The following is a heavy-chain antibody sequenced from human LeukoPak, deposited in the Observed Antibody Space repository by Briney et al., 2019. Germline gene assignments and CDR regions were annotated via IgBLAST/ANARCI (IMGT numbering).Heavy chain of an antibody. V-gene: IGHV4-34*01. J-gene: IGHJ5*02. D-gene: IGHD6-13*01. CDR2: INHSGST. CDR1: GGSFSGYY. CDR3: ARHVRLYSSSWLYNWFDP. Sequence: SETLSLTCAVYGGSFSGYYWSWIRQPPGKGLEWIGEINHSGSTNYNPSLKSRVTISVDTSKNQFSLKLSSVTAADTAVYYCARHVRLYSSSWLYNWFDPWGQGTLVTVSS.